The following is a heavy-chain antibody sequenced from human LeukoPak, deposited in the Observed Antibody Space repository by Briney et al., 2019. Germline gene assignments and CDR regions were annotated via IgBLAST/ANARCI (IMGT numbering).Heavy chain of an antibody. D-gene: IGHD3-22*01. Sequence: SETLSLTCTVSGGSISSYYWSWIRQPPGKGLEWIGYIYYSGSTNYNPSLKSRVTISVDTSKNQFSLKLSSVTAADTAVYYCARSSMVYDSSGYRGYYFDYWGQGTLVTVSS. CDR2: IYYSGST. V-gene: IGHV4-59*01. CDR3: ARSSMVYDSSGYRGYYFDY. J-gene: IGHJ4*02. CDR1: GGSISSYY.